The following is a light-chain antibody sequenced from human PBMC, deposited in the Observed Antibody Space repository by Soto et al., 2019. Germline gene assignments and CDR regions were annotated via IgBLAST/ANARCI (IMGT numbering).Light chain of an antibody. CDR1: SSDVGGYKY. CDR2: VVS. J-gene: IGLJ1*01. V-gene: IGLV2-14*01. CDR3: SSYTTSSPCV. Sequence: QSALTQPASVSGSPGQSITISCTGTSSDVGGYKYVSWYQQYPGKAPKLMMYVVSNRPSGVSNRFSGSKSGNTASLTISGLQAEDEADYYCSSYTTSSPCVFGTGTKV.